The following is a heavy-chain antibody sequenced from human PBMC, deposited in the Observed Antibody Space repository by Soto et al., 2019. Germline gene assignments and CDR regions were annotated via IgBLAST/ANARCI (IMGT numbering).Heavy chain of an antibody. J-gene: IGHJ5*01. D-gene: IGHD3-10*01. CDR2: IRSRGGDT. CDR3: AKDYYFDS. CDR1: GFTFSSFA. Sequence: GGSLRLSCTASGFTFSSFAMSWVRQAPGKGLEWVSSIRSRGGDTYYADSVNGRFTISRDNSKTTVHLQMNSLRVEDTAIYYCAKDYYFDSWGQGT. V-gene: IGHV3-23*01.